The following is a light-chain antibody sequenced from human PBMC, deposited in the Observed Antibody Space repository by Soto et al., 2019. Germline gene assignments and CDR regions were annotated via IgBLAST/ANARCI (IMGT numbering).Light chain of an antibody. CDR1: QSVSSN. J-gene: IGKJ4*01. CDR3: QQYNTWPLLT. V-gene: IGKV3-15*01. CDR2: GAS. Sequence: EIVMTQSPATLSVSPGERATLSCRASQSVSSNLAWYQQKPGQAPRLLISGASTRATGIPARFSGSGSGTEFTLTISSLQSEDFAVYYCQQYNTWPLLTFGGGTKVEIK.